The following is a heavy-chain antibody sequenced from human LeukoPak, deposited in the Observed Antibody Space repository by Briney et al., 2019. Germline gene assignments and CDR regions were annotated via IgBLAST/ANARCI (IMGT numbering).Heavy chain of an antibody. CDR2: IYHSGTT. CDR3: ANKVYCSSTSCYPAGY. D-gene: IGHD2-2*01. J-gene: IGHJ4*02. Sequence: PSETLSLTCTVSGASINSGDYYWTWIRQPPGKGLEWIGEIYHSGTTNYNPSLKSRVTISVDTSKNQFSLKLSSVTAADTAVYYCANKVYCSSTSCYPAGYWGQGTLVTVSS. V-gene: IGHV4-39*07. CDR1: GASINSGDYY.